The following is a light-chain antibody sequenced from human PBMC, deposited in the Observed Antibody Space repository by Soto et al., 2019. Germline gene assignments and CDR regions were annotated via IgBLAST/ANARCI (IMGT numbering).Light chain of an antibody. V-gene: IGLV1-40*01. Sequence: QSVLTQPPSVSGAPGQRLTISCTGSSSNIGAGHDVRWYQQLPGTAPKLVIFGNNNRPSGVPDRFSGSKSGVSASLAISGLLAEDEADYYCQSYDSSLSGGVFGTGTKVTVL. CDR2: GNN. CDR1: SSNIGAGHD. CDR3: QSYDSSLSGGV. J-gene: IGLJ1*01.